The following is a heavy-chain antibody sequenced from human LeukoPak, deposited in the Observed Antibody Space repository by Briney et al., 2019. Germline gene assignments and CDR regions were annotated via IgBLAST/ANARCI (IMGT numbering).Heavy chain of an antibody. CDR2: ISAYNGNT. CDR1: GYTFTCYG. J-gene: IGHJ5*02. Sequence: SSVKVSCKASGYTFTCYGISWVRQAPGQGLEWMGWISAYNGNTNYAQKLQGRVTMTTDTSTSTAYLELRSLRSDDTAVYYCAREYQSGAGSVFDPWGQGTLVTVSS. V-gene: IGHV1-18*01. D-gene: IGHD2-2*01. CDR3: AREYQSGAGSVFDP.